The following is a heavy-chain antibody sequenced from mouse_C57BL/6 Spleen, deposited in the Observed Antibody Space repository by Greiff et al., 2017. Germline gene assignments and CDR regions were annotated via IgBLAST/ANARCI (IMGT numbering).Heavy chain of an antibody. J-gene: IGHJ2*01. CDR2: IHPNSGST. CDR3: ARRTYYYCSSYDYFDY. CDR1: GYTFTSYW. V-gene: IGHV1-64*01. D-gene: IGHD1-1*01. Sequence: QVQLQQPGAELVKPGASVKLSCKASGYTFTSYWMHWVKQRPGQGLEWIGMIHPNSGSTNYNEKFKSKATLTVDKSSSTAYMQLSSLTSEDSAVYDCARRTYYYCSSYDYFDYWGQGTTLTVSS.